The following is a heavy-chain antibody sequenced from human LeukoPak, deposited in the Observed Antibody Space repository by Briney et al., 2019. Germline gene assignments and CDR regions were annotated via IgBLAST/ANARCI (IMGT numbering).Heavy chain of an antibody. CDR3: AGLDYYYDSSGYKLSDY. CDR1: GFTFSSYS. Sequence: GGSLRLSCAASGFTFSSYSMNWVRQAPGKGLEWVSSISSSSSYIYYADSVKGRFTISRDNAKNSLYLQMNSLRAEDTAVYYCAGLDYYYDSSGYKLSDYWGQGTLVTVSS. J-gene: IGHJ4*02. CDR2: ISSSSSYI. D-gene: IGHD3-22*01. V-gene: IGHV3-21*01.